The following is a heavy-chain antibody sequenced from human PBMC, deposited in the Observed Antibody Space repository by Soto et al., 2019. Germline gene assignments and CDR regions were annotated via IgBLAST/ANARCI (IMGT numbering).Heavy chain of an antibody. CDR1: GLTFNIFA. J-gene: IGHJ4*02. V-gene: IGHV3-30-3*01. CDR2: ISYDGREI. D-gene: IGHD3-9*01. Sequence: GGSLRLSCVASGLTFNIFAFHWVRQAPGKGLEWLSVISYDGREIHYSESVKGRFTISRDSSTNTVYLEMNSLRYEDTAVYYCASDPLAVTGSFVDDWVQGTLVAVSS. CDR3: ASDPLAVTGSFVDD.